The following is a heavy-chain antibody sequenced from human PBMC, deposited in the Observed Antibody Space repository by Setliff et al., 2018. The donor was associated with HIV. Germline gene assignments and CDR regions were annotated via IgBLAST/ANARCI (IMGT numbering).Heavy chain of an antibody. CDR3: ARLTTTYYYDSSAYYHPV. D-gene: IGHD3-22*01. CDR2: INHSGST. V-gene: IGHV4-34*01. CDR1: GGSFSGYY. Sequence: PSETLSLTCAVYGGSFSGYYWSWIRQPPGKGLEWIGEINHSGSTNYNPSLKSRVTISVDTSKNRFSPKLSSVTAADTAVFYCARLTTTYYYDSSAYYHPVWGQGTLVTVSS. J-gene: IGHJ4*02.